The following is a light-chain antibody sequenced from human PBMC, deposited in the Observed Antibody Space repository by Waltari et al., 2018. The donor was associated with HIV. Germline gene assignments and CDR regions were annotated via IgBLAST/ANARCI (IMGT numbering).Light chain of an antibody. CDR2: GNN. V-gene: IGLV1-40*01. Sequence: QSVLTQPPSVSGAPGQRVTIPCTGSSSNIGENYDVHWYQQFPGTAPKLLLSGNNDRPSGVPDRFSGSRSGTSASLAITGLQADDEADYYCQSYDSSLSGSVVFGGGTKLTVL. CDR3: QSYDSSLSGSVV. CDR1: SSNIGENYD. J-gene: IGLJ2*01.